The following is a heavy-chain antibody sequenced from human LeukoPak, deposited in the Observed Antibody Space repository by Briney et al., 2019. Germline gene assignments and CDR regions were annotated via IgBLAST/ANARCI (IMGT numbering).Heavy chain of an antibody. J-gene: IGHJ4*02. CDR3: ASLAGSSGWFLAPNDY. CDR1: GFTFSSYG. D-gene: IGHD6-19*01. V-gene: IGHV3-30*03. Sequence: GRSLRLSCAASGFTFSSYGMHWVRQAPGKGLEWVAVISYDGSNKYYADSVKGRFTISRDNSKNTLYLQMNSLRPEDTAVYYCASLAGSSGWFLAPNDYWGQGTLATVSS. CDR2: ISYDGSNK.